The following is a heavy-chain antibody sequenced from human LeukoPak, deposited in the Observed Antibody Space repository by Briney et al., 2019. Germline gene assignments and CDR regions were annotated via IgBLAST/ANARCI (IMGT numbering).Heavy chain of an antibody. D-gene: IGHD2-15*01. CDR3: ARDSGEDIVVVVAALDY. J-gene: IGHJ4*02. Sequence: GGSLRPSCAASGFTFSSYWMSWVRQAPGKGLEWVANIKQDGSEKYYVDSVKGRFTISRDNAKNSLYLQMNSLRAEDTAVYYCARDSGEDIVVVVAALDYWGQGTLVTVSS. V-gene: IGHV3-7*03. CDR2: IKQDGSEK. CDR1: GFTFSSYW.